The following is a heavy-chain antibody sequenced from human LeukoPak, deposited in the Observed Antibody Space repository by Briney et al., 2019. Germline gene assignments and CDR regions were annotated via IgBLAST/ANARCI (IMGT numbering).Heavy chain of an antibody. CDR1: GYTFTSYG. CDR3: ARDPPLSVREPAFDI. V-gene: IGHV1-18*04. CDR2: ISAYNGNT. Sequence: ASVKVSCKASGYTFTSYGISWVRQAPAQGLEWMGWISAYNGNTNYAQKLQGKVTMTTDTSTSTAYMELRSLRSDDTAVYFCARDPPLSVREPAFDICGQGTMVTVSS. D-gene: IGHD3-10*01. J-gene: IGHJ3*02.